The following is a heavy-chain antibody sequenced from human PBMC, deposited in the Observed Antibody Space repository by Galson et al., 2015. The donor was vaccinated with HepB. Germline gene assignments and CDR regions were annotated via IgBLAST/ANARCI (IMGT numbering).Heavy chain of an antibody. V-gene: IGHV3-23*01. J-gene: IGHJ4*02. Sequence: SLRLSCAASGFTFSSYAMSWVRQAPGKGLEWVSAISGSGGSTYYADSVKGRFTISRDNPKNTLYLQMNSLRAEDTAVYYCAKVGDYGSRIGYFDYWGQGTLVTVSS. D-gene: IGHD4-17*01. CDR1: GFTFSSYA. CDR2: ISGSGGST. CDR3: AKVGDYGSRIGYFDY.